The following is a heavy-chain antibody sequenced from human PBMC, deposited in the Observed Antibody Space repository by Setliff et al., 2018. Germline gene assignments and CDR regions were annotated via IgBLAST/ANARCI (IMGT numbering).Heavy chain of an antibody. CDR2: ISAYNGNT. Sequence: VASVKVSCKASGYTFTNSIMNWVRQAPGQGLEWMGWISAYNGNTYHAQKFQDRLSVTTDTSTSTAYMELRSLRADDTAVYYCERLVRHCTRISCQRTSEADLWGQGTQVTVSS. V-gene: IGHV1-18*04. D-gene: IGHD2-15*01. CDR1: GYTFTNSI. J-gene: IGHJ5*02. CDR3: ERLVRHCTRISCQRTSEADL.